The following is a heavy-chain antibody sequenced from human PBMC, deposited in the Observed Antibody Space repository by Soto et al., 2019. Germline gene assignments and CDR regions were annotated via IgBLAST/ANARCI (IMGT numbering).Heavy chain of an antibody. CDR3: ARLAVIAAAGIGWFDP. CDR2: IYYSGST. D-gene: IGHD6-13*01. Sequence: SETLSLTCNVSGGSISSYYWSWIRQPPGKGLEWIGYIYYSGSTNYNPSLKSRVTISVDTSKNQFSLKLSSVTAADTAVYCCARLAVIAAAGIGWFDPWGQGTLVTVSS. V-gene: IGHV4-59*08. CDR1: GGSISSYY. J-gene: IGHJ5*02.